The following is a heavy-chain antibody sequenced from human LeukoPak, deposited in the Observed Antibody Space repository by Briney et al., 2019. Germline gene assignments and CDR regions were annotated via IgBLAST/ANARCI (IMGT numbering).Heavy chain of an antibody. V-gene: IGHV3-48*04. D-gene: IGHD2-2*01. CDR2: ISSSGSTI. Sequence: GGSLRLSCTVSGFTFQTYSMNWVRQAPGKGLEWVSYISSSGSTIYYADSVKGRFTISRDNAKNSLYLQMNSLRAEDTAVYYCARGGYCSSTSCYAVADAFDIWGQGTMVTVSS. J-gene: IGHJ3*02. CDR1: GFTFQTYS. CDR3: ARGGYCSSTSCYAVADAFDI.